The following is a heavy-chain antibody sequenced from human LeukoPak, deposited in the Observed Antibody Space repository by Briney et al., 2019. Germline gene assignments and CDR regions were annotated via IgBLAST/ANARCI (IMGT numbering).Heavy chain of an antibody. CDR2: ISGSGGST. J-gene: IGHJ3*01. CDR1: GFTFSSYD. CDR3: AKDSYVSGRPLHTFDV. Sequence: TGGSLRLSCAASGFTFSSYDMSWVRQAPGKGLEWVSFISGSGGSTYYADSEKGRFTISRDNSQNTLFLQMDSMRVEDTAIYYCAKDSYVSGRPLHTFDVWGQGTMVTVSS. V-gene: IGHV3-23*01. D-gene: IGHD3-10*01.